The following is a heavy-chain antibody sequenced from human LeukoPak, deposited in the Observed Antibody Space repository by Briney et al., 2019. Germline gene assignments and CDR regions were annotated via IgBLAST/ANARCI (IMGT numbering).Heavy chain of an antibody. V-gene: IGHV3-21*01. CDR1: GFTFSSYS. D-gene: IGHD6-19*01. CDR3: AREAAVAGTGQDFDY. J-gene: IGHJ4*02. CDR2: ISSSSSYI. Sequence: PGGSLRLSCAASGFTFSSYSMNWVRQAPGKGLEWVSSISSSSSYIYYADSVKGRFTISRDNAKNSLYLQMNSLRAEDTAVYYCAREAAVAGTGQDFDYWGQGTLVTVSS.